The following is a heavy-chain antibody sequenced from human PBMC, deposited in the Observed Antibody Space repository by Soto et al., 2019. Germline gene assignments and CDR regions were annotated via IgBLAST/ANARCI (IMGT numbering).Heavy chain of an antibody. CDR1: GYTFTGYY. V-gene: IGHV1-2*04. J-gene: IGHJ6*02. CDR2: INPNSGGT. D-gene: IGHD6-19*01. CDR3: ASTAGIAVAGTRGLNV. Sequence: ASVKVSCKASGYTFTGYYMHWVRQAPGQGLEWMGWINPNSGGTNYAQKFQGWVTMTRDTSISTAYMELSRLRSDDTAVYYCASTAGIAVAGTRGLNVWGQGTTVTVSS.